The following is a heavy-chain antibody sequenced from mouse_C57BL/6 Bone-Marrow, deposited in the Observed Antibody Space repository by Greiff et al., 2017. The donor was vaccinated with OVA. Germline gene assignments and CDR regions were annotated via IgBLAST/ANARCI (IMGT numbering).Heavy chain of an antibody. D-gene: IGHD1-1*02. J-gene: IGHJ2*01. CDR3: ARVWRYYFDY. CDR1: GYSITSAY. Sequence: DVKLQESGPGLAKPSQTLSLTCSVTGYSITSAYWNWIRKFPGNKLEYMGYISYSGSTYYNPSLKSRISITRNTSKNQYYLQLNSVTTEDTATYYCARVWRYYFDYWGQGTTLTVSS. CDR2: ISYSGST. V-gene: IGHV3-8*01.